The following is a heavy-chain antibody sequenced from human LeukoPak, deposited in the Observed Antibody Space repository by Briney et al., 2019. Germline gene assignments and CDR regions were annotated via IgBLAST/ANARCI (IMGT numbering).Heavy chain of an antibody. D-gene: IGHD6-13*01. J-gene: IGHJ6*03. Sequence: PSQTLSLTCTVSGGSISSGSYYWTWIRQPAGKGLEWVGRIYTSGSTNYIPSLKSRVTISVDTSKSQFSLKLTSVTAADTAVYYCARRRSASGSFMDVWGKGTTVTVSS. CDR1: GGSISSGSYY. CDR2: IYTSGST. V-gene: IGHV4-61*02. CDR3: ARRRSASGSFMDV.